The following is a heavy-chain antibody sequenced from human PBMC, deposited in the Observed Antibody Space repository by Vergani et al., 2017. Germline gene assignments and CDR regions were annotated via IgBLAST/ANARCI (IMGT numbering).Heavy chain of an antibody. CDR2: IKSDGSIT. CDR3: AKGDLGYCSSTSCSYYFDY. Sequence: DVHLAESGGGFFQPGGSLRLSCSASGFSFNSYWMHWVRQVPGKGLLWVSRIKSDGSITAYADSVKGRFTISRDNAQNTLYLQMNSLRVEDTAVYYCAKGDLGYCSSTSCSYYFDYWGQGTLVTVSS. CDR1: GFSFNSYW. D-gene: IGHD2-2*01. V-gene: IGHV3-74*03. J-gene: IGHJ4*02.